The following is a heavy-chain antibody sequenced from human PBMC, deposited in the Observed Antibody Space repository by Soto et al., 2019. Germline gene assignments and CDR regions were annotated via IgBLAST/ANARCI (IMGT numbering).Heavy chain of an antibody. CDR2: ISSSSSYI. CDR1: GFTFSSYS. J-gene: IGHJ6*02. V-gene: IGHV3-21*01. Sequence: EVQLVESGGGLVKPGGSLRLSCAASGFTFSSYSMNWVRQAPGKGLEWVSSISSSSSYIYYADSVQGRFTISRDNAKNSLYLQMNSLRAEDTAVYYCARVHRFHTHYGMDVWGQGTTVTVSS. CDR3: ARVHRFHTHYGMDV. D-gene: IGHD2-21*01.